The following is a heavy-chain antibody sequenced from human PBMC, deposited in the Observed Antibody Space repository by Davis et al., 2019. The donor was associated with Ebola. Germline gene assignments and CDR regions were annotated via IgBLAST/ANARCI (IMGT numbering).Heavy chain of an antibody. CDR3: ARDRGLAVAGNYYFDY. CDR2: TYYRSKWYN. D-gene: IGHD6-19*01. CDR1: GDSVSSNSAA. Sequence: MPSETLSLTCAISGDSVSSNSAAWNWIRQSPSRGLEWLGRTYYRSKWYNDYAVSVKSRITINPDTSKNQFSLQLNSVTPEDTAVYYCARDRGLAVAGNYYFDYWGQGTLVTVSS. V-gene: IGHV6-1*01. J-gene: IGHJ4*02.